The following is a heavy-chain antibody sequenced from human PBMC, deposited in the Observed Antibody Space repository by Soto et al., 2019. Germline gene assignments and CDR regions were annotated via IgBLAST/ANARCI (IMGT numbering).Heavy chain of an antibody. CDR3: ASLNFDILTGYYAFDL. J-gene: IGHJ3*01. CDR2: ISYSGSA. Sequence: SETLSLTCTVSGGSISGYYWSWIRQSPEKGLEYIGYISYSGSANYNPSLKSRVTTSLDTSKNQFSLKLSSVTAADTAIYYCASLNFDILTGYYAFDLWGQGTMVTVSS. D-gene: IGHD3-9*01. CDR1: GGSISGYY. V-gene: IGHV4-59*08.